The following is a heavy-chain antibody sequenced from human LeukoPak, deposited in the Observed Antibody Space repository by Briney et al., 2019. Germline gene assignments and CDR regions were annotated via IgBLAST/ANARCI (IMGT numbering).Heavy chain of an antibody. V-gene: IGHV4-39*01. CDR2: LSSSGST. J-gene: IGHJ4*02. D-gene: IGHD5-18*01. Sequence: SETLSLTCAVSGASIRSGNYHWGWIRQPPGKGLEWIGSLSSSGSTFYSASLKSRVTISADTSENQFFLNLRSVTAADTAVYYCSRVTSRRFDYWGQGNLVTVSS. CDR1: GASIRSGNYH. CDR3: SRVTSRRFDY.